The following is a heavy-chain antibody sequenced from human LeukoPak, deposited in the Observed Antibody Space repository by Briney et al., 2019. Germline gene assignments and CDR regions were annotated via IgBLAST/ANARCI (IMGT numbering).Heavy chain of an antibody. CDR3: STAFYGAPLA. V-gene: IGHV3-15*01. Sequence: GGSLRLSCAASGFTFRSYWMSWVRQAPGKGLEWVARITSKSYEGTTDYAAPVKGRFTISRDDSKNTLYLQMNSLEIEDTAVYYCSTAFYGAPLAWGQGTLVTVSS. J-gene: IGHJ5*02. CDR2: ITSKSYEGTT. CDR1: GFTFRSYW. D-gene: IGHD4-17*01.